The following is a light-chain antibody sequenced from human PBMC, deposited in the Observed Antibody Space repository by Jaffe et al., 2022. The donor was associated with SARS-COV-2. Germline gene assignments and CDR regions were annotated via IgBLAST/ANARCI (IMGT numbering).Light chain of an antibody. CDR2: DVS. J-gene: IGLJ1*01. V-gene: IGLV2-14*01. CDR3: TSYISSGTYV. Sequence: QSALTQPASVSGSPGQSITISCTGTSSDIGGYNSVSWYQQHPGKAPKLMIYDVSNRPSGVSIRFSGSKSGNTASLTISGLQAEDEADYYCTSYISSGTYVFGTGTKVTVL. CDR1: SSDIGGYNS.